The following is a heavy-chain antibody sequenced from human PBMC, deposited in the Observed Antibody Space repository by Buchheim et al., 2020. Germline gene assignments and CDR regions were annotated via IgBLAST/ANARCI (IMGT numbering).Heavy chain of an antibody. J-gene: IGHJ4*02. CDR2: IYYSGST. D-gene: IGHD3-22*01. Sequence: QVQLQESGPGLVKPSETLSLTCTVSGGSISSYYWSWIRQPPGKGLEWIGYIYYSGSTNYNPSLKSRVTISVDTFKNQFSLKLSSVTAADTAVYYCAREMTTAQYYDSSGFDYWGQGTL. CDR3: AREMTTAQYYDSSGFDY. V-gene: IGHV4-59*01. CDR1: GGSISSYY.